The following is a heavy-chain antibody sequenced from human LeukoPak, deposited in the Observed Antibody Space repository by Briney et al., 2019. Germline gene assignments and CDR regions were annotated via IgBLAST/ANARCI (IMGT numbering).Heavy chain of an antibody. D-gene: IGHD3-3*01. V-gene: IGHV1-2*02. CDR2: INPNSGGT. J-gene: IGHJ6*03. CDR1: GYTFTVYY. CDR3: ARTAHYDFWSGYQTYYYYYMDV. Sequence: GASVKVSLKASGYTFTVYYMHWVRQAPGQGVEWMGWINPNSGGTNYAQKFQGRVTMTRDTSISTAYMELSRLRSDDTAVYYCARTAHYDFWSGYQTYYYYYMDVWGKGTTVTVSS.